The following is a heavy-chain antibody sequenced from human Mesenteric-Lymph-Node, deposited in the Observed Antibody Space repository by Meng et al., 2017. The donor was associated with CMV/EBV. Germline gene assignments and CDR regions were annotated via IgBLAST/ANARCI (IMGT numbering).Heavy chain of an antibody. Sequence: KISCKASGGTFSSYAISWVRQAPGQGLEWMGGIIPILGIANYAQKFQGRVTITADKSTSTAYMELSSLRSEDTAVYYCAGIPPWTRDDYWGQGTLVTVSS. CDR3: AGIPPWTRDDY. J-gene: IGHJ4*02. V-gene: IGHV1-69*10. CDR1: GGTFSSYA. D-gene: IGHD3/OR15-3a*01. CDR2: IIPILGIA.